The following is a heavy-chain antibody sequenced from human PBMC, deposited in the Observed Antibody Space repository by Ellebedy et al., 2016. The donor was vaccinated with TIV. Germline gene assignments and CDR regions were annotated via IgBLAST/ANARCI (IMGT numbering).Heavy chain of an antibody. CDR3: ARDLIPPSFYGSGVPDGYFDY. V-gene: IGHV3-21*01. J-gene: IGHJ4*02. CDR2: ISSSSSYI. CDR1: GFTFSSYS. Sequence: GGSLRLSCAASGFTFSSYSMNWVRQAPGKGLEWVSSISSSSSYIYYADSVKGRFTISRDNAKNSLYLQMNSLRAEDTAVYYCARDLIPPSFYGSGVPDGYFDYWGQGTLVTVSS. D-gene: IGHD3-10*01.